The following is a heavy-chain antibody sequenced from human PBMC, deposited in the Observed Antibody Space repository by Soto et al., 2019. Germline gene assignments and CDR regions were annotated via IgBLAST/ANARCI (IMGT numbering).Heavy chain of an antibody. D-gene: IGHD2-15*01. CDR3: TTDCSGGSCYPGAHYYYYGMDV. Sequence: EVQLVESGGGLVKPGGSLRLSCAASGFSFSYAWMSWVRQAPGKGLEWVGRVKSKTDGGTTDYAAPVKGRFTISRDDSKTTGYLQMNSLKTEDTAVYYCTTDCSGGSCYPGAHYYYYGMDVWGPGTTVTVSS. V-gene: IGHV3-15*01. CDR1: GFSFSYAW. CDR2: VKSKTDGGTT. J-gene: IGHJ6*02.